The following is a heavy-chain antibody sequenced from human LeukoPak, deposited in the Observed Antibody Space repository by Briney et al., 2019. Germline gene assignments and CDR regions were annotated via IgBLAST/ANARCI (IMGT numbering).Heavy chain of an antibody. CDR1: GDTFNSDW. D-gene: IGHD4/OR15-4a*01. J-gene: IGHJ3*02. CDR3: ARRGLGYDDYDAWKDASDI. Sequence: GESLKISCKGSGDTFNSDWIAWVRQMPGKGLECMGVIYPGDSDTTYSPSFQGQVTISADKSINTAYLQWTSLKASDTAMYYCARRGLGYDDYDAWKDASDIWGQGTMVIVSS. CDR2: IYPGDSDT. V-gene: IGHV5-51*01.